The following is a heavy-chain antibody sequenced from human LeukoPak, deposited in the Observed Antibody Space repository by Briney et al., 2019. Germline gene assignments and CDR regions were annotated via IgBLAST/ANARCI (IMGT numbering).Heavy chain of an antibody. CDR1: GFTFSSYS. CDR2: ISSSSSYI. J-gene: IGHJ4*02. Sequence: GGSLRLSCAASGFTFSSYSMNWVRQAPGQGLEWVSSISSSSSYIYYADSVKGRFTISRDNSKNTLYLQMNNLRAEDTAVYYCGRANGGNMWRGHYFDYWGQGTLVTVSS. CDR3: GRANGGNMWRGHYFDY. V-gene: IGHV3-21*01. D-gene: IGHD4-23*01.